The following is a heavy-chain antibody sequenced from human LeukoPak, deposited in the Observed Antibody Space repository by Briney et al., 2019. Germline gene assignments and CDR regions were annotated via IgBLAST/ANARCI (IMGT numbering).Heavy chain of an antibody. V-gene: IGHV3-23*01. J-gene: IGHJ3*02. CDR2: VSGSGGTT. D-gene: IGHD6-13*01. Sequence: GGSLRLSCAASGFTFSTYAMIWVRQAPGKGLEWVSVVSGSGGTTFYADSVKGRVTISRDNSRNTLYLQMNSLRAEDTAVYYCARGIVAAGTRDAFDIWGQGTTVTVSS. CDR3: ARGIVAAGTRDAFDI. CDR1: GFTFSTYA.